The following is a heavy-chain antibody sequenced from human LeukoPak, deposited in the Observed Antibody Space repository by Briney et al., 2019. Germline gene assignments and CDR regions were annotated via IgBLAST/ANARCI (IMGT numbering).Heavy chain of an antibody. V-gene: IGHV4-30-4*08. Sequence: SETLPLTCTVSGGSISSGDYYWSWIRQPPGKGLEWIGYIYYSGSTYYNPSLKSRVTISVDTSKNQFSLKLSSVTAADTAVYYCARPARYFGPMDVWGKGTTVTVSS. CDR3: ARPARYFGPMDV. D-gene: IGHD3-9*01. CDR2: IYYSGST. CDR1: GGSISSGDYY. J-gene: IGHJ6*03.